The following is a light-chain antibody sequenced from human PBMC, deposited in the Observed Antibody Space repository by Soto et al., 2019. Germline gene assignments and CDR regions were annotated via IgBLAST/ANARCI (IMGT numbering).Light chain of an antibody. CDR2: KAS. V-gene: IGKV1-5*03. CDR3: QQYQSLWT. J-gene: IGKJ1*01. Sequence: DIQMTQSPSTLSASVGDTVTITCRASQSISSWLAWYQQKPGKAPKVLSYKASSLESGVPSRFSGSGSGTEFTLTISSLQPDDSATYYCQQYQSLWTFGQGTKVELK. CDR1: QSISSW.